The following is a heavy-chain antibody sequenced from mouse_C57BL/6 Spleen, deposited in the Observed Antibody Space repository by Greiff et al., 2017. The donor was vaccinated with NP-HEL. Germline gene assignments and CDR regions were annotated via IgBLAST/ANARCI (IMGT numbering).Heavy chain of an antibody. Sequence: EVQLQQSGPELVKPGASVKIPCKASGYTFTDYNMDWVKQSHGKSLEWIGDINPNNGGTIYNQKFKGKATLTVDKSSSTAYMELRSLTSEDTAVYYCATFSTTPLGDFDYWGQSTTLTVSS. CDR2: INPNNGGT. V-gene: IGHV1-18*01. CDR3: ATFSTTPLGDFDY. D-gene: IGHD1-1*01. J-gene: IGHJ2*01. CDR1: GYTFTDYN.